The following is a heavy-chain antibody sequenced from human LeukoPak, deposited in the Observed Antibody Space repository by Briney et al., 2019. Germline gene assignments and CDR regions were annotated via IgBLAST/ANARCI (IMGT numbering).Heavy chain of an antibody. Sequence: PGGSLRLSCAASGFIFSNFWMHWVRQAPGMGLVWVSQINPDGTAALYAHSVKGRFTIYRDNAKNTLYLQMNALRADDTAVYYCARGSNFDFDNWGQGILVTVSS. CDR3: ARGSNFDFDN. J-gene: IGHJ4*02. V-gene: IGHV3-74*01. CDR2: INPDGTAA. D-gene: IGHD1-1*01. CDR1: GFIFSNFW.